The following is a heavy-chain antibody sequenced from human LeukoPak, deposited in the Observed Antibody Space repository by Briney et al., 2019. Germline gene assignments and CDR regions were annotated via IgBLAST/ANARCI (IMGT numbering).Heavy chain of an antibody. V-gene: IGHV3-30*03. D-gene: IGHD3-16*01. CDR2: ISYDGSNK. J-gene: IGHJ6*02. CDR3: SCLGYGMDV. CDR1: GFTFSSYG. Sequence: GGSLRLSCAASGFTFSSYGMHWVRQAPGKGLEWVAVISYDGSNKYYADSVKGRFTISRDNSKNTLYLQMNSLRAEDTAVYYCSCLGYGMDVWGQGTTVTVSS.